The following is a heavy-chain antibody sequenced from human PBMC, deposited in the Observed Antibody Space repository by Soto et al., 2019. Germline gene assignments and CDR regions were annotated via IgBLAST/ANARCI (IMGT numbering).Heavy chain of an antibody. CDR2: ISAYNGNT. D-gene: IGHD1-26*01. V-gene: IGHV1-18*01. CDR1: GYNFNSYT. Sequence: QVQLVQSGAEVKKPGASVKVSCKASGYNFNSYTISWVRQAPGQGLEWMGRISAYNGNTNYAQKLQGRVTMTTDTSKSTAYMELTSLRSDDTAVYHCARVVGALGHWFDPWGQGTLVTVSS. CDR3: ARVVGALGHWFDP. J-gene: IGHJ5*02.